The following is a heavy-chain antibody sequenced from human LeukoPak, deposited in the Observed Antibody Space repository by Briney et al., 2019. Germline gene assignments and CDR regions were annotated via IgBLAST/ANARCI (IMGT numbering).Heavy chain of an antibody. Sequence: GGSLRLSCAAPGFIFSSYAMDWVRQAPGKGLAWVASISYDGTNKYYADSVKGRFTTSRDDSKNTLYLQMNSLRTEDTAVYYCATSISVAENAFDIWGQGTMVTVSS. CDR2: ISYDGTNK. J-gene: IGHJ3*02. D-gene: IGHD6-19*01. V-gene: IGHV3-30*04. CDR3: ATSISVAENAFDI. CDR1: GFIFSSYA.